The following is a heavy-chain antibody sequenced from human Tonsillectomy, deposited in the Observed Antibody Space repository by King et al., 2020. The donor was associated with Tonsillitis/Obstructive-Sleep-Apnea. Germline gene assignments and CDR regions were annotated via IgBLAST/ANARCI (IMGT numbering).Heavy chain of an antibody. J-gene: IGHJ4*02. CDR1: GGSISSYY. CDR3: ARGIVLDY. CDR2: IYYSGST. Sequence: VQLQESGPGLVKPSETLSLTCTVSGGSISSYYWSWIRQPPGKGLEWIGYIYYSGSTNYNPSLKSRVTISVDTSKNQFSLKLSSVTAADTAVYHCARGIVLDYWGQGTLVTVSS. V-gene: IGHV4-59*01. D-gene: IGHD2-15*01.